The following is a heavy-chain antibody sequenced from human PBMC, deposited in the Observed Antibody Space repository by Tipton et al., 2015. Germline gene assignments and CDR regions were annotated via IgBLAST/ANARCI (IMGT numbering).Heavy chain of an antibody. CDR2: IYYSGST. Sequence: LRLSCTVSGGSISNNYWSWIRQSPGEGLEWIGYIYYSGSTNYNPSLKSRVTISVDTSKNQFSLKLSSVTAADTAVYYCARRSTASGPPGRFDPWGQGTLVTVSS. D-gene: IGHD5-12*01. J-gene: IGHJ5*02. CDR3: ARRSTASGPPGRFDP. CDR1: GGSISNNY. V-gene: IGHV4-59*01.